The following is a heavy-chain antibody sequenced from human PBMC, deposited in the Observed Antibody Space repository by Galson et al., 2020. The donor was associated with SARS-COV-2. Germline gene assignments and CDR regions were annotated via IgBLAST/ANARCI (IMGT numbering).Heavy chain of an antibody. Sequence: SETQSLTCAVSGGSISSSNWWSWVRQPPGKGLEWIGEIYHSGSTNYNPSLTSRVTISVDKSKNQFSLKLSSVTAADTAVYYCARDRNVLRFLEWSRRDAFDIWGQGTMVIVSS. V-gene: IGHV4-4*02. CDR1: GGSISSSNW. D-gene: IGHD3-3*01. CDR2: IYHSGST. CDR3: ARDRNVLRFLEWSRRDAFDI. J-gene: IGHJ3*02.